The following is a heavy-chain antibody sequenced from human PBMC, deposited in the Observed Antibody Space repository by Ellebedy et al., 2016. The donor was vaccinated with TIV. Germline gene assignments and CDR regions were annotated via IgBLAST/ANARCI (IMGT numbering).Heavy chain of an antibody. V-gene: IGHV3-23*01. J-gene: IGHJ4*02. Sequence: GESLKISCAASGFTFSSYAMSWVRQAPGKGLEWVSAISGSGGSTYYADSVKGRFTISRDNSKNTLYLQMNSLRVEDTAVYYCAKFNGGSFYYFDYWGQGILVTVSS. CDR3: AKFNGGSFYYFDY. D-gene: IGHD1-26*01. CDR2: ISGSGGST. CDR1: GFTFSSYA.